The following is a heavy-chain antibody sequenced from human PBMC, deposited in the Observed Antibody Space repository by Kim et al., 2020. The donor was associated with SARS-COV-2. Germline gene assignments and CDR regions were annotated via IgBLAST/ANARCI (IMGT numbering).Heavy chain of an antibody. D-gene: IGHD3-3*01. CDR2: IKQDGSEK. J-gene: IGHJ6*03. CDR3: VRNYDFWSGSGDDYHYYMDV. V-gene: IGHV3-7*01. CDR1: GFTFSSYW. Sequence: GGSLRLSCAASGFTFSSYWMSWVRQAPGKGLEWVANIKQDGSEKNFADSVKGRFTISRDNAKKSVYLQMNSLRAEDMAVYYCVRNYDFWSGSGDDYHYYMDVWGKGATVTVSS.